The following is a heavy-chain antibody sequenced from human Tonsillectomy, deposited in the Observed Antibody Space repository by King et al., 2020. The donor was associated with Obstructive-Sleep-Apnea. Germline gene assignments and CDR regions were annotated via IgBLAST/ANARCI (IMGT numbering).Heavy chain of an antibody. V-gene: IGHV3-30*02. J-gene: IGHJ4*02. Sequence: VQLVESGGGVVQPGRSLRLSCAASGFTFSSHGMHWVRQAPGKGLEWVAFIRYDESIKDYADSVRGRFTISRDNSKNTLYLQMSSLRAEDTAVYYCAKDRNYDFLTGYYSPFDYWGQGTLVTVS. CDR3: AKDRNYDFLTGYYSPFDY. D-gene: IGHD3-9*01. CDR1: GFTFSSHG. CDR2: IRYDESIK.